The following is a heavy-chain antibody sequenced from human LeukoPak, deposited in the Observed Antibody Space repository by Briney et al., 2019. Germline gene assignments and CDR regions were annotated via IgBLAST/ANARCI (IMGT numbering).Heavy chain of an antibody. J-gene: IGHJ6*02. CDR1: GYTFTSYY. Sequence: SVKVSCKASGYTFTSYYMHWVRQAPGQGLEWMGGIIPIFGTANYAQKFQGRVTITADESTSTAYMELSSLRSEDTAVYYCARDFIAAAADSKDYYYYYGMDVWGQGTTVTVSS. D-gene: IGHD6-13*01. V-gene: IGHV1-69*13. CDR3: ARDFIAAAADSKDYYYYYGMDV. CDR2: IIPIFGTA.